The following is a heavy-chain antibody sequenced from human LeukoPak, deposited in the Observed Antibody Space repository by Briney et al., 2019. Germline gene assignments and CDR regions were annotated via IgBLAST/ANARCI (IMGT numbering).Heavy chain of an antibody. D-gene: IGHD6-19*01. J-gene: IGHJ5*02. CDR3: ARDSSGWYPYNWFDP. Sequence: PSQTLSLTCTVSGGSISSGGYYWSWIRQHPGKGLEWIGYIYYSGSTYYNPSLKSRVTISVDTSKNQCTLKLSSVTAADTAVYYCARDSSGWYPYNWFDPWGQGTLVTVSS. CDR2: IYYSGST. V-gene: IGHV4-31*03. CDR1: GGSISSGGYY.